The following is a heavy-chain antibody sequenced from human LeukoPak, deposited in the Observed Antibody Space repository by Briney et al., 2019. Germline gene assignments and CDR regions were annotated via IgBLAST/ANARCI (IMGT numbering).Heavy chain of an antibody. J-gene: IGHJ6*03. V-gene: IGHV1-46*01. CDR3: ARDYDSSGSDYYYYYMDV. Sequence: ALVKVSCKASGYTFTSYYMHWVRQAPGQGLEWMGIINPSGGSTSYAQKFQGRVTMTRDMSTSTVYMELSSLRSEDTAVYYCARDYDSSGSDYYYYYMDVWGKGTTVTVSS. CDR1: GYTFTSYY. D-gene: IGHD3-22*01. CDR2: INPSGGST.